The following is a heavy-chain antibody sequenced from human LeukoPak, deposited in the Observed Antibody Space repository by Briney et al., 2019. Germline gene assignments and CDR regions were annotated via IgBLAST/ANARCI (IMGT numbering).Heavy chain of an antibody. D-gene: IGHD3-10*01. CDR1: GFTFSSYA. Sequence: PGGSLRLSCAASGFTFSSYAMHWVRQAPGKGLEWVAVISYDGSNKYYADSVKGRFTISRDNSKNTLYLQMNSLRAEDTAVYYCARGYKEHYYGSGSYYNWFDPWGQGTLVTVSS. CDR2: ISYDGSNK. CDR3: ARGYKEHYYGSGSYYNWFDP. V-gene: IGHV3-30*04. J-gene: IGHJ5*02.